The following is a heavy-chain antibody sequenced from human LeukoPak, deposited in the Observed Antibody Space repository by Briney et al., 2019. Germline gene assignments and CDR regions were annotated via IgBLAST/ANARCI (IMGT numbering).Heavy chain of an antibody. J-gene: IGHJ6*03. Sequence: SETLSLTCAVYGGSFSGYYWSWIRQPPGKGLEWIGEINHSGSTNYNPSLKSRVTISVDTSKNQFSLKLSSVTAADTAVYYCARKGITIFGVVGPRKEYYYYYYMDVWGKGTTVTVSS. V-gene: IGHV4-34*01. CDR1: GGSFSGYY. CDR2: INHSGST. D-gene: IGHD3-3*01. CDR3: ARKGITIFGVVGPRKEYYYYYYMDV.